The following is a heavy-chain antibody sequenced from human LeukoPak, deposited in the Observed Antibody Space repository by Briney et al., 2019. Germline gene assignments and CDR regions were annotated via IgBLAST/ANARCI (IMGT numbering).Heavy chain of an antibody. J-gene: IGHJ5*02. CDR1: GYTFTSYY. Sequence: EASVKVSCKASGYTFTSYYMHWVRQAPGQGLEWMGWMNPNSGNTGYAQKFQGRVTMTRNTSISTAYMELSSLRSEDTAVYYCARDYYYDTTHYNWFDPWGQGTLVTVSS. CDR2: MNPNSGNT. CDR3: ARDYYYDTTHYNWFDP. D-gene: IGHD3-22*01. V-gene: IGHV1-8*02.